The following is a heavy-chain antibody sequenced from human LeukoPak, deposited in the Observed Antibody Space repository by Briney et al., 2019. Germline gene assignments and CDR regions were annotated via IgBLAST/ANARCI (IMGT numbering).Heavy chain of an antibody. Sequence: SETLSLTCAVSGGSISSGGYSWSRIRQPPGKGLEWIGYIYHSGSTYYNPSLKGRVTISVDRSKNQFSLKLSSVTAADTAVYYCARVTIDSSGYYYSYWGQGTLVTVSS. CDR1: GGSISSGGYS. CDR2: IYHSGST. CDR3: ARVTIDSSGYYYSY. V-gene: IGHV4-30-2*01. J-gene: IGHJ4*02. D-gene: IGHD3-22*01.